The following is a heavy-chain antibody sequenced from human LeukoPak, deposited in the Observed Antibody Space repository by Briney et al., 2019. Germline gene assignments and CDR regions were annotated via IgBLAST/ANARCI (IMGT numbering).Heavy chain of an antibody. J-gene: IGHJ4*02. CDR3: ASRIAVAGTTGGFDY. CDR1: GGSISSYY. V-gene: IGHV4-59*01. CDR2: IYYSGST. D-gene: IGHD6-19*01. Sequence: PSETLSLTCTVSGGSISSYYWSWIRQPPGKGLEWIGYIYYSGSTNYNPSLKSRVTISVDTSKNQFPLKLSSVTAADTAVYYCASRIAVAGTTGGFDYWGQGTLVTVSS.